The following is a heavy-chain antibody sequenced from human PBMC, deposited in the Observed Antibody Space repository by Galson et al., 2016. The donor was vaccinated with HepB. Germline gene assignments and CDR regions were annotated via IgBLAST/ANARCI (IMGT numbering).Heavy chain of an antibody. J-gene: IGHJ4*02. Sequence: LRLSCAASGFTFSNFGMHWVRQAPGKGLEWVAVIWFDGSEKYYADSVKGRFTVSRDNSKNTLFLQMNSLRAEDTAVYYCAREMSSAGWQKVFDHWGQGSLVTFSS. V-gene: IGHV3-33*01. D-gene: IGHD6-19*01. CDR3: AREMSSAGWQKVFDH. CDR1: GFTFSNFG. CDR2: IWFDGSEK.